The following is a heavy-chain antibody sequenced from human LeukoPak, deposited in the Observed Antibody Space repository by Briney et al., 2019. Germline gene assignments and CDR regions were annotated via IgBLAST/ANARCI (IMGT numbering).Heavy chain of an antibody. CDR1: GGPFSGYY. CDR2: INHSGST. CDR3: IDGYNWEY. J-gene: IGHJ4*02. Sequence: PSETLSLTCAVYGGPFSGYYWSWIRQPPGKGLEWIGEINHSGSTNYNPSLKSRVTISVDTSKNQFSPKLSSVTAADTAVYYCIDGYNWEYWGQGTLVTVSS. D-gene: IGHD5-24*01. V-gene: IGHV4-34*01.